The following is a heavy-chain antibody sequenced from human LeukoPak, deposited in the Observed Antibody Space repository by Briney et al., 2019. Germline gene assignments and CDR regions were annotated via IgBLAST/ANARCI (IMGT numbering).Heavy chain of an antibody. V-gene: IGHV3-33*06. CDR1: GFTFSSYG. Sequence: PGGSLRLSCAASGFTFSSYGMHWVRQAPGKGLEWVAVIWYDGSNKYYADSVKGRFTISRDNSKNTLYLQMNSLRAEDTAAYYCAKFRYYYDSSGSGIDYWGQGTLVTVSS. CDR2: IWYDGSNK. CDR3: AKFRYYYDSSGSGIDY. J-gene: IGHJ4*02. D-gene: IGHD3-22*01.